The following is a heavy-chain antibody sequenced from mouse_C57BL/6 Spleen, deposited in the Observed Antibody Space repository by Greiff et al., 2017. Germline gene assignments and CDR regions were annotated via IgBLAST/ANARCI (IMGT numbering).Heavy chain of an antibody. CDR3: ARPGDYPYYYAMDY. Sequence: EVQRVESGGGLVKPGGSLKLSYAASGFTFSDYGMHWVRQAPEKGLEWVAYISSGSSTIYYADTVKGRFTISRDNAKNTLFLQMTSLRSEDTAMYYCARPGDYPYYYAMDYWGQGTSVTVSS. J-gene: IGHJ4*01. V-gene: IGHV5-17*01. CDR2: ISSGSSTI. D-gene: IGHD2-4*01. CDR1: GFTFSDYG.